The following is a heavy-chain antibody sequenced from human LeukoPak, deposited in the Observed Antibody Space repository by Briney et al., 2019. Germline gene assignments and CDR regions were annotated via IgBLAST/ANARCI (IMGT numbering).Heavy chain of an antibody. J-gene: IGHJ4*02. V-gene: IGHV4-59*01. CDR3: ARGGDFWSGYYGPLYY. Sequence: SETLSLTCTVSSGSISSYYWSWIRQPPGKGLEWIGYIYYSGSTNYNPSLKSRVTISVDTSKNQFSLKLSSVTAADTAVYYCARGGDFWSGYYGPLYYWGQGTLVTVSS. CDR1: SGSISSYY. D-gene: IGHD3-3*01. CDR2: IYYSGST.